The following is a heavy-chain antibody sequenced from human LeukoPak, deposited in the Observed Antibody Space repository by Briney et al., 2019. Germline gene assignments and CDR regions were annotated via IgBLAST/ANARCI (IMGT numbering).Heavy chain of an antibody. V-gene: IGHV3-7*01. CDR3: ARYCGGDCYGVDV. CDR1: GFTFSSYW. D-gene: IGHD2-21*01. CDR2: IKQDASEK. J-gene: IGHJ6*02. Sequence: GGSLRLSCAASGFTFSSYWMSWVRQAPGKGLEWVANIKQDASEKYYVDSVKGRFTISRDNAKNSLYLQMNSLRAEDTAVYYCARYCGGDCYGVDVWGQGTTVTVSS.